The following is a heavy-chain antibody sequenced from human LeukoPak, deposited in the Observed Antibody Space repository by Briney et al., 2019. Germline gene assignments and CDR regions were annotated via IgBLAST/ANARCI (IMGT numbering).Heavy chain of an antibody. CDR1: GFTFSSYG. CDR2: IRYDGSNK. Sequence: GSLRLSCAASGFTFSSYGMHWVRQAPGKGLEWVAFIRYDGSNKYYADSVKGRFTISRDNSKNTLYLQMNSLRAEDTAVYYCSKDRLFGGIIGDYWGQGTLVTVSS. CDR3: SKDRLFGGIIGDY. J-gene: IGHJ4*02. V-gene: IGHV3-30*02. D-gene: IGHD3-16*02.